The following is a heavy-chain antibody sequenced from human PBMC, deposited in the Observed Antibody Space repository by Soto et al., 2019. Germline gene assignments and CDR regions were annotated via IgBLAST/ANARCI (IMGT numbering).Heavy chain of an antibody. D-gene: IGHD2-2*01. CDR2: ISSSGSTI. CDR1: GFTFSDYY. CDR3: ARARNEDIVVVPAASLAQDYYYYYMDV. Sequence: GGSLRLSCAASGFTFSDYYMSWIRQAPGKGLEWVSYISSSGSTIYYADSVKGRFTISRDNAKNSLYLQMNSLRAEDTAVYYWARARNEDIVVVPAASLAQDYYYYYMDVWGKGTTVTVSS. J-gene: IGHJ6*03. V-gene: IGHV3-11*01.